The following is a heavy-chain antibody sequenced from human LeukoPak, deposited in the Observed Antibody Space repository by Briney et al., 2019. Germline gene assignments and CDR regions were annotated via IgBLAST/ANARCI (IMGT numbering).Heavy chain of an antibody. CDR1: GGTFSSYA. Sequence: GASVKVSCKASGGTFSSYAISWVRQAPGQGLEWMGGIIPIFGTANYAQKFQGRVTITADESTSTAYMELSSLRSEDTAVYYCARGGQLAPYYYYGMDVWGQGTTVTVS. CDR2: IIPIFGTA. D-gene: IGHD3-10*01. CDR3: ARGGQLAPYYYYGMDV. J-gene: IGHJ6*02. V-gene: IGHV1-69*13.